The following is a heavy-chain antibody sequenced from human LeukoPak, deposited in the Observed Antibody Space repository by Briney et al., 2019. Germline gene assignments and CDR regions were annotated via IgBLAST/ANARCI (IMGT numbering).Heavy chain of an antibody. CDR2: INHSGST. Sequence: SETPSLTCAVYTGSFSGYYWTWIRQPPGKGLEWIGEINHSGSTNCNPSLKSRITLSVDTSKNQFSLKVGSVTAADTAIYYCARNRADGSGTYYERNPLNFDSWGQGTLVTVSS. CDR3: ARNRADGSGTYYERNPLNFDS. CDR1: TGSFSGYY. J-gene: IGHJ4*01. D-gene: IGHD3-10*01. V-gene: IGHV4-34*01.